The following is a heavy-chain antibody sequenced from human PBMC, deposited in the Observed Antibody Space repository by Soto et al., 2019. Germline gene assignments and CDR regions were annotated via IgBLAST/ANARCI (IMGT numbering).Heavy chain of an antibody. CDR2: IYSSGST. CDR3: ARDGTRYDSSAYYYLY. J-gene: IGHJ4*02. D-gene: IGHD3-22*01. V-gene: IGHV4-4*07. CDR1: GGSISNYY. Sequence: SETLSLTCTVSGGSISNYYWTWIRQSAGKGLEWIGRIYSSGSTNYNPSLKSRVTMSVDTSKNQFSLKLRSVTAADTAMYYCARDGTRYDSSAYYYLYWGQGTLVTVSS.